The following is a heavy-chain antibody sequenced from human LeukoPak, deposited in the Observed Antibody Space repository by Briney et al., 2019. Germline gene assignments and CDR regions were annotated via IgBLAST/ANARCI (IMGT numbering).Heavy chain of an antibody. CDR1: GYTFTSYG. CDR2: INAYNGNT. CDR3: ARVRVRYCSSTSCYTRGFDY. Sequence: ASVKVSCKASGYTFTSYGISWVRQAPGQGLEWMGWINAYNGNTNYAQKLQGRVTMTTDTSTSTAYMELRSLRSDDTAVYYCARVRVRYCSSTSCYTRGFDYWGQGTLVTVSS. V-gene: IGHV1-18*01. J-gene: IGHJ4*02. D-gene: IGHD2-2*02.